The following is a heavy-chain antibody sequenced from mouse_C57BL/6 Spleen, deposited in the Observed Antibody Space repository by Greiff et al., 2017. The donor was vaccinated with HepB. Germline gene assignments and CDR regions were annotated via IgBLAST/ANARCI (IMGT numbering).Heavy chain of an antibody. V-gene: IGHV1-20*01. J-gene: IGHJ2*01. CDR3: ARSGDYDVAFDY. Sequence: VHVKQSGPELVKPGDSVKISCKASGYSFTGYFMNWVMQSHGKSLEWIGRINPYNGDTFYNQKFKGKATLTVDKSSSTAHMELRSLTSEDSAVYYCARSGDYDVAFDYWGQGTTLTVSS. CDR2: INPYNGDT. D-gene: IGHD2-4*01. CDR1: GYSFTGYF.